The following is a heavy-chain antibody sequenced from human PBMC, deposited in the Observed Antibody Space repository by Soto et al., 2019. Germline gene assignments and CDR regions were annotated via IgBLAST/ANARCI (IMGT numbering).Heavy chain of an antibody. CDR2: ISYDGSNK. D-gene: IGHD5-18*01. CDR1: GFIFNNYN. Sequence: GGSLRLSCSASGFIFNNYNMHWVRQAPGKGLEWVTIISYDGSNKYYAESVKGRFTVSRDNSNTTVYLQMNSLRRDDTAIYYCARGSGLLWLRGRSGVDVWGQGTTVTVSS. CDR3: ARGSGLLWLRGRSGVDV. J-gene: IGHJ6*02. V-gene: IGHV3-30*04.